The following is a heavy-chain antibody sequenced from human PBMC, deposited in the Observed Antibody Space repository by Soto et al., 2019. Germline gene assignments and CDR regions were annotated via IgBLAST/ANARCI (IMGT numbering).Heavy chain of an antibody. CDR3: ERGRYGDY. CDR1: GYAFTTYG. Sequence: QVHLVQSGAEVKKPGASVKVSCQGSGYAFTTYGITWVRQAPGQGLEWMGWISAHTGNTNYAQKLQGRVTVTRDTSTSTAYMELRSLRYDDTAVYYCERGRYGDYWGQGALVTVSS. V-gene: IGHV1-18*01. J-gene: IGHJ4*02. D-gene: IGHD1-1*01. CDR2: ISAHTGNT.